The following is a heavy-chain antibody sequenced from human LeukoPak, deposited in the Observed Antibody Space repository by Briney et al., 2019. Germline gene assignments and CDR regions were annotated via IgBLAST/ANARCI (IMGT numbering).Heavy chain of an antibody. CDR1: GYTFTSYG. V-gene: IGHV1-18*01. CDR3: ARDGHCTNGVCYDHYYMDV. Sequence: VASVKVSCKASGYTFTSYGISWVRQAPGQGLEWMGWISAYNGNTNYAQKLQGRVTMTTDTSTSTAYMELRSLRSEDTAVYYCARDGHCTNGVCYDHYYMDVWGKGTTVTVSS. J-gene: IGHJ6*03. D-gene: IGHD2-8*01. CDR2: ISAYNGNT.